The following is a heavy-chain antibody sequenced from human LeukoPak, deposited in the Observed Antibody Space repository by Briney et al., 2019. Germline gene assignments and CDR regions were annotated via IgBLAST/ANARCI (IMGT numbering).Heavy chain of an antibody. CDR2: INPNSGGT. CDR1: GYTFTGYY. CDR3: ARDQGASTNFYNYMDV. J-gene: IGHJ6*03. V-gene: IGHV1-2*02. D-gene: IGHD2-2*01. Sequence: ASVKVSCKASGYTFTGYYIHWVRQAPGQGLEWMGWINPNSGGTNYAQRFQGRVTMTRETSIRTAYMELSRLRSDDTAVYYCARDQGASTNFYNYMDVWGKGTTVTVSS.